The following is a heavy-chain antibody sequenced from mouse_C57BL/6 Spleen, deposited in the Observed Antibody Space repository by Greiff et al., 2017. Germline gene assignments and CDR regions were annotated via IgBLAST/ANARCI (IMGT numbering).Heavy chain of an antibody. Sequence: VQLQQSGPELVKPGASVKMSCKASGYTFTDYNMHWVKQSHGKSLEWLGYINPNNGGTSYNPTLKGKATLTVNKSSSTAYMELRSRTSEDSAVDYCARGGLRRYWYFDVWGTGTTVTVSS. V-gene: IGHV1-22*01. J-gene: IGHJ1*03. CDR2: INPNNGGT. D-gene: IGHD2-4*01. CDR3: ARGGLRRYWYFDV. CDR1: GYTFTDYN.